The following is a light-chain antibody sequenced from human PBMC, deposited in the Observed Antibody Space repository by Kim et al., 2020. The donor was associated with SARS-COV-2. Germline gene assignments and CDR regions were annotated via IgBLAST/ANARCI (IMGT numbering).Light chain of an antibody. CDR2: YDS. J-gene: IGLJ2*01. CDR1: NIGSKS. CDR3: QVWDSSSHVV. Sequence: VAPGKTARITCGGNNIGSKSVHWYQQKPGQAPVLVIYYDSDRPSGIPERFSGSNSGNMATLTISRVEAGDEADYYCQVWDSSSHVVFGGGTQLTVL. V-gene: IGLV3-21*04.